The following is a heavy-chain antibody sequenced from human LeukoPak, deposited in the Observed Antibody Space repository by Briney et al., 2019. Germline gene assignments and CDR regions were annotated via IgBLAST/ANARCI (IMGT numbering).Heavy chain of an antibody. CDR1: GGTFSSYA. CDR2: IIPIFGTA. Sequence: ASVKVSCKASGGTFSSYAISWVRQAPGQGLEWMGGIIPIFGTANYAQKFQGRVTITADESTSTAYMELSSLRSEDTAVYYCARADVAYYDSSGYEYWGQGTLVTVSS. CDR3: ARADVAYYDSSGYEY. J-gene: IGHJ4*02. D-gene: IGHD3-22*01. V-gene: IGHV1-69*13.